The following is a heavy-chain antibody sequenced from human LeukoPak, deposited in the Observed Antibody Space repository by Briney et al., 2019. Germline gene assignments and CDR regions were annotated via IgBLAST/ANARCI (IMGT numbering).Heavy chain of an antibody. D-gene: IGHD5-12*01. Sequence: GGSLRLFCAASGFTFSRSGMHWVRQAPGKGLEWVAIIWYDGSNKYYADSVKGRFTISRDNSKNTLYLEMNSLRAEDTAVYYCATGYGGFEADVFDIWGQGTMVIVSS. J-gene: IGHJ3*02. CDR1: GFTFSRSG. CDR3: ATGYGGFEADVFDI. CDR2: IWYDGSNK. V-gene: IGHV3-33*01.